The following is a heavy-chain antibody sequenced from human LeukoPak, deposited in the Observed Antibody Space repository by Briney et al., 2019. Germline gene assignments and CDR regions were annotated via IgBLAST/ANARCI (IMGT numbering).Heavy chain of an antibody. J-gene: IGHJ4*02. V-gene: IGHV1-2*02. D-gene: IGHD6-19*01. Sequence: ASVTVSCKASGYTFTGYYMHWVRQAPGQGLEWMGWINPNSGGTNYAQKFQGRVTMTRDTSISTAYMELSRLRSDDTAVYYCARDPSYSSGWPYFDYWGQGTLVTVSS. CDR1: GYTFTGYY. CDR2: INPNSGGT. CDR3: ARDPSYSSGWPYFDY.